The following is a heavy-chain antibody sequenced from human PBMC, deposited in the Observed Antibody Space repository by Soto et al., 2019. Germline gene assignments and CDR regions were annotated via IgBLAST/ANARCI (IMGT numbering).Heavy chain of an antibody. CDR1: GFTFSDYY. V-gene: IGHV3-11*01. D-gene: IGHD3-22*01. Sequence: GGSLRLSCEVSGFTFSDYYMSWIRQAPGKGLEWVSYISSSGSTIYYADSVKGRFTISRDNAKNSLYLQMNSLRAEDTAVYYCARDQYYDYYDSSGTKVAGAFDIWGQGTMVTVSS. CDR2: ISSSGSTI. J-gene: IGHJ3*02. CDR3: ARDQYYDYYDSSGTKVAGAFDI.